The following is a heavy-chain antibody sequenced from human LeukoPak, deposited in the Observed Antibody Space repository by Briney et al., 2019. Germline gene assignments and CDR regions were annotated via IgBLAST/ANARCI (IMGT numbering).Heavy chain of an antibody. CDR2: ISDSGGST. CDR1: GFTFSSYA. Sequence: PGGSLRLSCAASGFTFSSYAMSWVRQAPGKGLEWVSAISDSGGSTYYADSVKGRFTISRDNSKNTLYLQMNSLRAEDTAVYYCAKDFVVVPGLVNYFDSWGQGTLVTVSS. J-gene: IGHJ4*02. D-gene: IGHD2-2*01. V-gene: IGHV3-23*01. CDR3: AKDFVVVPGLVNYFDS.